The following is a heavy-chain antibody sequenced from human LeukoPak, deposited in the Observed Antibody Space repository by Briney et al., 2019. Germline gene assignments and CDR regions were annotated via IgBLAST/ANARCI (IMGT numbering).Heavy chain of an antibody. CDR1: GGSINSRY. Sequence: SETLSLTCTASGGSINSRYMTWIRQPPGKGLEWIGFVSYNGRTKYSPSLQSRVTISVDRSENNFSLKLTSVTAADTAVYYCARLIDNDSSCDPDTFDMWGQGTVVTVSS. CDR2: VSYNGRT. J-gene: IGHJ3*02. CDR3: ARLIDNDSSCDPDTFDM. V-gene: IGHV4-59*11. D-gene: IGHD3-22*01.